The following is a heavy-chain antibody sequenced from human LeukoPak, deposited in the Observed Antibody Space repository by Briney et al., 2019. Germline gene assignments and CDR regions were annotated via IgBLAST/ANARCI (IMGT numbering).Heavy chain of an antibody. Sequence: ASVTVSCKASGYTFSDSYLHWVRQAPGQGLAWMGRIYPKSGGTHYVHKFQGRVTLTSETSISTAYMELSRLGSDDTAVYYCTKYTYSFDSSGFNWFDPWGQGTLVTVSS. CDR3: TKYTYSFDSSGFNWFDP. CDR2: IYPKSGGT. CDR1: GYTFSDSY. J-gene: IGHJ5*02. D-gene: IGHD3-22*01. V-gene: IGHV1-2*06.